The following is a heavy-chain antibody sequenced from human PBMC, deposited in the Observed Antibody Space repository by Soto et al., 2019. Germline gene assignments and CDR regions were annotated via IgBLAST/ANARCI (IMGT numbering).Heavy chain of an antibody. J-gene: IGHJ4*02. D-gene: IGHD2-21*02. CDR2: IFHSGTT. CDR1: GDSISSGDW. Sequence: PSETLSLTCAVSGDSISSGDWWTWVRQPPGERLEWIGEIFHSGTTNYNPSLKSRVTISVDKSKNQFSLKLISVSAADTAVYYCARIVYCGGDCFSFDYWGQGTLVTVSS. CDR3: ARIVYCGGDCFSFDY. V-gene: IGHV4-4*02.